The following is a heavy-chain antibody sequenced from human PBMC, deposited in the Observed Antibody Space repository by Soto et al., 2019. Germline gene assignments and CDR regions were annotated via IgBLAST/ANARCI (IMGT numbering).Heavy chain of an antibody. CDR3: VSQPRNTGTTACKTSAY. V-gene: IGHV5-51*01. D-gene: IGHD1-7*01. J-gene: IGHJ4*02. Sequence: GRGSGRSITCYSVGSVRQKTKKGLEWMGIIYPGDSDTRYSPSFQGQVTISADKSISTAYLQWSSLKASDTAMYYCVSQPRNTGTTACKTSAYLGQRTLVTVSS. CDR2: IYPGDSDT. CDR1: GRSITCYS.